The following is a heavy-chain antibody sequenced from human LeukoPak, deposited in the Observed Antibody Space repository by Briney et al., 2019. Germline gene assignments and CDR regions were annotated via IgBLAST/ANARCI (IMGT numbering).Heavy chain of an antibody. Sequence: PGGSLRLSCAASGFTFSSYGMHWVRQAPGKGLEWVAVISYDGSNKYYADCVKGRFTISRDNSKNTLYLQMNSLRAEDTSVYYCAKDELRFLEWLSRLDVRGQGTTVTVSS. V-gene: IGHV3-30*18. CDR3: AKDELRFLEWLSRLDV. D-gene: IGHD3-3*01. CDR2: ISYDGSNK. J-gene: IGHJ6*02. CDR1: GFTFSSYG.